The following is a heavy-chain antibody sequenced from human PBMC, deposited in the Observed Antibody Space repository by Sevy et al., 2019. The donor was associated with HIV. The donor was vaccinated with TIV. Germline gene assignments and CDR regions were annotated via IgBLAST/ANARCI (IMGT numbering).Heavy chain of an antibody. CDR3: AREGKYGDYNYYYYMDV. D-gene: IGHD4-17*01. Sequence: SETLSLTCNVSDGSISSSHWSWIRQSAGKGLEWIGRIYTSGRTDYNPSLKSRITMSVDTSKNQFSLRLTSVTAADTAVYYCAREGKYGDYNYYYYMDVWGKGTTVTVSS. CDR2: IYTSGRT. J-gene: IGHJ6*03. V-gene: IGHV4-4*07. CDR1: DGSISSSH.